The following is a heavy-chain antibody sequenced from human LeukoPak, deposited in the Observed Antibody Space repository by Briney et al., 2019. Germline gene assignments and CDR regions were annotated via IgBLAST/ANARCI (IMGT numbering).Heavy chain of an antibody. J-gene: IGHJ6*02. CDR2: IIPILGIA. CDR3: ARDYYDSSGYYPSWNYGMDV. Sequence: SVKVSCKASGGTFSSYAISWVRQAPGQGLEWMGRIIPILGIANYAQKFQGRVTITADKSTSTAYMELSSLRSEDTAVYYCARDYYDSSGYYPSWNYGMDVWGQGTTVTVSS. D-gene: IGHD3-22*01. V-gene: IGHV1-69*04. CDR1: GGTFSSYA.